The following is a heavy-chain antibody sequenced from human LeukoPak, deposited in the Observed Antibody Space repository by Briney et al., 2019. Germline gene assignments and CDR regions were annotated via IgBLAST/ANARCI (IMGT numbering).Heavy chain of an antibody. CDR3: ARIDYNYYFFDS. V-gene: IGHV3-23*01. D-gene: IGHD5-24*01. CDR2: ISGSGGST. J-gene: IGHJ4*02. CDR1: GFTFSSYA. Sequence: GGSLRLSCAASGFTFSSYAMSWVRQAPGKGLEWVSAISGSGGSTYYADSVKGRFTISRDNAKNSLSLQMNSLRAEDTALYYCARIDYNYYFFDSWGQGTVVTVSS.